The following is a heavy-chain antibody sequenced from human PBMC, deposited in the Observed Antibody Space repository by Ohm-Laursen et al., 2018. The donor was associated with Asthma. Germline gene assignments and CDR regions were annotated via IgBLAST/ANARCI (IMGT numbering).Heavy chain of an antibody. CDR3: ARVLDDSSGYGFDF. D-gene: IGHD3-22*01. Sequence: SQTLSLTCSVSGGSSSSGDYYWSWIRQPPGKGLEWIGYIYKSGTTYYNSSLKSRVIISIDTSKNQFSLKVSSVTAADTAVYYCARVLDDSSGYGFDFWGQGTLVPVTS. CDR2: IYKSGTT. V-gene: IGHV4-30-4*01. CDR1: GGSSSSGDYY. J-gene: IGHJ4*02.